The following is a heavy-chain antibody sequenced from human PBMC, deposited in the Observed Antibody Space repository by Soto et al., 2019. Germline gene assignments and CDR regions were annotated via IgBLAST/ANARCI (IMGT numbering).Heavy chain of an antibody. CDR1: GYTFTSYG. D-gene: IGHD3-3*01. CDR3: AANYDFWSGLIRRYYYYGMDV. J-gene: IGHJ6*02. V-gene: IGHV1-3*01. Sequence: GASVKVSCKASGYTFTSYGISWVRQAPGQGVEWMGWINAGNGNTKYSQKFQGRVTITRDTSASTAYMELSSLRSEDTAVYYCAANYDFWSGLIRRYYYYGMDVWGQGTTVTVSS. CDR2: INAGNGNT.